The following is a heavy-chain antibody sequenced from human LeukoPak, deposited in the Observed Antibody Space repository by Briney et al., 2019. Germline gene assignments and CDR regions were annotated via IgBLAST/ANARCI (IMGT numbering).Heavy chain of an antibody. D-gene: IGHD3-22*01. Sequence: GASVKVSCKASGGTFSSYVFNWVRQAPGQGLEWMGGIIPMFGEAYYAQSFQGRVTVSADKSTSTVYMELHSLRSEDTAVYYCATKYYHDTGDYFGPEFDPWGQGTLVTVSS. J-gene: IGHJ5*02. CDR3: ATKYYHDTGDYFGPEFDP. CDR2: IIPMFGEA. V-gene: IGHV1-69*06. CDR1: GGTFSSYV.